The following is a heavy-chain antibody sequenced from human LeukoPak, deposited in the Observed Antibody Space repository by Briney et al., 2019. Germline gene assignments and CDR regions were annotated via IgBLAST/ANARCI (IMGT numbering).Heavy chain of an antibody. CDR1: RFTFISYI. J-gene: IGHJ4*02. Sequence: GGSLRLSCAASRFTFISYIMNWVRQAPGKGLEWVSYISSNSRTIYYADTVKGRFTISRDNAKTTLYLQMISLRAEDTAVYYCATVGDYYYDSSGPPRVFDYWGQGTLVTVSS. CDR3: ATVGDYYYDSSGPPRVFDY. CDR2: ISSNSRTI. D-gene: IGHD3-22*01. V-gene: IGHV3-48*01.